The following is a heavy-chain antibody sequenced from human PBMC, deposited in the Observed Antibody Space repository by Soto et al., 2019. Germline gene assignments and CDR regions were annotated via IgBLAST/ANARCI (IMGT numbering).Heavy chain of an antibody. D-gene: IGHD3-10*01. CDR3: ARGWLGEFVSYFDS. CDR1: GFTFTSYA. CDR2: ISAYNDNT. Sequence: GASVKVSCKASGFTFTSYAISWVRQAPGQGLEWMGWISAYNDNTNYAQKLQGRVTMTTDTSTSTAYMELRSLRSDDTAVYYCARGWLGEFVSYFDSGGEGPLVTVSS. J-gene: IGHJ4*02. V-gene: IGHV1-18*01.